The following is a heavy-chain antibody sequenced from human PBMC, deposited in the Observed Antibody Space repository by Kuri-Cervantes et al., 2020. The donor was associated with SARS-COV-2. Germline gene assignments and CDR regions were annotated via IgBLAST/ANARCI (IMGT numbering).Heavy chain of an antibody. CDR3: ARWVPQLGANDL. J-gene: IGHJ2*01. V-gene: IGHV4-61*08. CDR2: IYYSGST. Sequence: GSLRLSCTVSGGSITGGGHYWSWIRQHPGKGLEWIGYIYYSGSTNYNPSLKSRVTISVDTSKNQFSLKLSSVTAADTAVYYCARWVPQLGANDLWGRGTLVTVSS. CDR1: GGSITGGGHY. D-gene: IGHD1-1*01.